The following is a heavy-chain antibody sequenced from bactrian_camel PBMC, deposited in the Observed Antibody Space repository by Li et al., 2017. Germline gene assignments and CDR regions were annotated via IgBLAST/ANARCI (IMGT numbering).Heavy chain of an antibody. D-gene: IGHD6*01. CDR2: IDGLGIT. V-gene: IGHV3S53*01. Sequence: HVQLVESGGGSVQAGGSLRLSCTPSGSIRYIYCMGWFRQAPGKAREWVATIDGLGITSYADSVKGRFTTSRDNAKSTLHLQMNSLQAEDTATYYCAADSVNLQLARWYNYWGQGTQVTVS. CDR1: GSIRYIYC. J-gene: IGHJ4*01. CDR3: AADSVNLQLARWYNY.